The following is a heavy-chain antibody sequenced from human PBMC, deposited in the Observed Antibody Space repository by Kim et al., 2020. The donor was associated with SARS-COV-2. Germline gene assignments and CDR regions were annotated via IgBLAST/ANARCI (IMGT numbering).Heavy chain of an antibody. Sequence: SETLSLTCAVYGGSFSGYYWSWIRQPPGKGREWIGEINHSGSTNYNPSLKSRVTISVDTSKNQFSLKLSPVNAADTAVYYCARGKGAYGGNLFDYWGQGTLVAIAS. CDR2: INHSGST. V-gene: IGHV4-34*01. CDR3: ARGKGAYGGNLFDY. J-gene: IGHJ4*02. CDR1: GGSFSGYY. D-gene: IGHD2-21*02.